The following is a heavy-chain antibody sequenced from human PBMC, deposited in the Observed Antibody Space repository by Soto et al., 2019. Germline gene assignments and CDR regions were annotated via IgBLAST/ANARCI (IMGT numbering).Heavy chain of an antibody. CDR2: ISGGGGSK. CDR1: GFTFSSYA. D-gene: IGHD6-13*01. CDR3: AKFAGYSSSWYGPLDY. V-gene: IGHV3-23*01. Sequence: EVQLLESGGGLVQPGGSLRLSCAASGFTFSSYAMSWVRQAPGKGLEWVAVISGGGGSKYYADSGKGRFTISRDNSKNTLYLQMNSLRAEDTAVYYCAKFAGYSSSWYGPLDYWGQGTLVTVSS. J-gene: IGHJ4*02.